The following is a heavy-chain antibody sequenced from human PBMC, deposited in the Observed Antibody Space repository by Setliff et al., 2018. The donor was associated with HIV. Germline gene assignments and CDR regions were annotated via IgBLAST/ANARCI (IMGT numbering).Heavy chain of an antibody. CDR3: ATNRVGNYPLDY. D-gene: IGHD1-7*01. CDR2: IYYSGSA. CDR1: GVSMSSHY. J-gene: IGHJ4*02. V-gene: IGHV4-59*08. Sequence: SETLSLTCNVSGVSMSSHYWSWIRQPPGKGLEWIGFIYYSGSARYNPSLKSRVAISVDMSKNQFSLRVTSLTAADTAVYYCATNRVGNYPLDYWGRGTLVTVSS.